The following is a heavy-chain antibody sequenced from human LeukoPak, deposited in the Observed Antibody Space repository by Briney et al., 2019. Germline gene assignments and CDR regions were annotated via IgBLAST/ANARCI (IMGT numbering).Heavy chain of an antibody. CDR3: ASPGGGPTDY. J-gene: IGHJ4*02. V-gene: IGHV4-39*01. CDR2: IYYSGST. D-gene: IGHD3-16*01. CDR1: GCSISSSTYY. Sequence: PSETLSLTCAVSGCSISSSTYYWGWIRQPPGKGLEWIGSIYYSGSTYYNPSLKSRVTISVDTSKNQFSLKLSSVTAADTAVYYCASPGGGPTDYWGQGTLVTVSS.